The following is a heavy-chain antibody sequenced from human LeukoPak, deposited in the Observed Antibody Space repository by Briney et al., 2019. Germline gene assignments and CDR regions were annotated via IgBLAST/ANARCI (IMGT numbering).Heavy chain of an antibody. CDR1: GFTFSSYW. V-gene: IGHV3-23*01. CDR3: AKDMRLTSIDYGDYDQIY. Sequence: QPGGSLRLSCAASGFTFSSYWMHWVRQAPGKGLEWVSAISGSGGSTYYADSVKGRFTISRDNSKNTLYLQMNSLRAEDTAVYYCAKDMRLTSIDYGDYDQIYWGQGTLVTVSS. CDR2: ISGSGGST. D-gene: IGHD4-17*01. J-gene: IGHJ4*02.